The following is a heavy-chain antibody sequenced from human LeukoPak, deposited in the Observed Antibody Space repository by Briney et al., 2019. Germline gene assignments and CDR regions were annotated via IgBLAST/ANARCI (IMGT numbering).Heavy chain of an antibody. Sequence: PGRSLRLSCAASGFTFSSYAMHWVRQAPGKGLEWVAVISYDGSNKYYADSVKGRFTISRDNSKNTLYLQMNSLRAEDTAVYYCASTQWLVHPFDYWGQGTLATVSS. J-gene: IGHJ4*02. CDR1: GFTFSSYA. V-gene: IGHV3-30-3*01. CDR3: ASTQWLVHPFDY. CDR2: ISYDGSNK. D-gene: IGHD6-19*01.